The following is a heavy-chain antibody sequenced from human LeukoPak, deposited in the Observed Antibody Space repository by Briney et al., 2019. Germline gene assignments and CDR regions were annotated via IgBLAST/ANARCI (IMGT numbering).Heavy chain of an antibody. D-gene: IGHD2-15*01. CDR2: INPNSGGT. CDR3: ARDPSAPEELLQYYFDY. CDR1: GYTLTELS. J-gene: IGHJ4*02. V-gene: IGHV1-2*02. Sequence: ASVKVSCKVSGYTLTELSMHWVRQAPRQGLEWMGWINPNSGGTNYAQKFQGRVTMTRDTSISTAYMELSRLRSDDTAVYYCARDPSAPEELLQYYFDYWGQGTLVTVSS.